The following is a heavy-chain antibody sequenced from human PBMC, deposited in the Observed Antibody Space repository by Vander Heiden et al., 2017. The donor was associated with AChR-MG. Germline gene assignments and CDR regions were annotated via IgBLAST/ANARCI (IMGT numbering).Heavy chain of an antibody. Sequence: QMQLVQSGPEVQKPGTSVKVSCKASGCTFTSSPMQWVRQARGQRLGGRGWIVVGSGNTNYAQKFQERVTIPRDMTTSTAYMELSSLSSEDTAVYYCAAAPYCSSTSCDYYYGMDVWGQGTTVTVSS. CDR1: GCTFTSSP. D-gene: IGHD2-2*01. CDR3: AAAPYCSSTSCDYYYGMDV. CDR2: IVVGSGNT. J-gene: IGHJ6*02. V-gene: IGHV1-58*02.